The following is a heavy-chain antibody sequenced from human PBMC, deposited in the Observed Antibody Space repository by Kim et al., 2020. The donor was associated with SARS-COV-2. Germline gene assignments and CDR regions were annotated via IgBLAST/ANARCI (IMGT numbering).Heavy chain of an antibody. CDR3: ARDPGFGELSNDDAFDI. CDR2: IYHSGST. J-gene: IGHJ3*02. D-gene: IGHD3-10*01. V-gene: IGHV4-4*02. CDR1: GGSISSSNW. Sequence: SETLSLTCAVSGGSISSSNWWSWVRQPPGKGLEWIGEIYHSGSTNYNPSLKSRVTISVDKSKNQFSLKLSSVTAADTAVYYCARDPGFGELSNDDAFDIWGQGTMFTVSS.